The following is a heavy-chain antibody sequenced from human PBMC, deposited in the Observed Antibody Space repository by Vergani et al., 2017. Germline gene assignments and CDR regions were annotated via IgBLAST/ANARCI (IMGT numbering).Heavy chain of an antibody. J-gene: IGHJ6*03. CDR3: ARQKDYYMDV. CDR2: IYYSGTT. CDR1: GESIRSGSHY. V-gene: IGHV4-31*03. Sequence: QVKLQESGPGLLKPSQTLSLTCTVSGESIRSGSHYWTWVRQRPGMGLDWIGYIYYSGTTYYNPSLESRLTISLDTSENHLSLKLTSVTDADTAVYYCARQKDYYMDVWGKGTTVTVS.